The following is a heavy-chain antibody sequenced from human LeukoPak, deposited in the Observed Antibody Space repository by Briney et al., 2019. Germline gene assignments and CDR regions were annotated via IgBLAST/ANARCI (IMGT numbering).Heavy chain of an antibody. V-gene: IGHV1-2*02. CDR2: INPNSGGT. CDR1: GYTFTGYY. D-gene: IGHD6-19*01. J-gene: IGHJ5*02. Sequence: ASVKVSCKASGYTFTGYYMHWVRQAPGQGLELMGWINPNSGGTNYAQKFQGRVTMTRDTSISTAYMELSRLRSDDTAVYYCARDATYSSGWYIDPWGQGTLVTVSS. CDR3: ARDATYSSGWYIDP.